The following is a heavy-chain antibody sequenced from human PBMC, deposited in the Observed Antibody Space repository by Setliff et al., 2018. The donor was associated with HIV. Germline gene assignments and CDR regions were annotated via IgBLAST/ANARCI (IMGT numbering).Heavy chain of an antibody. D-gene: IGHD4-17*01. Sequence: PGGSLRLSCAASGFTFDDYAMHWVRQAPGKGLEWVSGISWNSGSIGYADSVEGRFTISRDNAKNSLYLQMNSLRAEDTALYYCAKGHGGYDYGDYAVYWGQGTLVTVSS. CDR3: AKGHGGYDYGDYAVY. V-gene: IGHV3-9*01. CDR2: ISWNSGSI. CDR1: GFTFDDYA. J-gene: IGHJ4*02.